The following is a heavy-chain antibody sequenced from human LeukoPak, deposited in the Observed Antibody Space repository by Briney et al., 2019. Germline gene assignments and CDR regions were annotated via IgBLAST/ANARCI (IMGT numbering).Heavy chain of an antibody. D-gene: IGHD1-1*01. CDR3: VRDPSGSGFAFDS. CDR1: GFIFSSHA. Sequence: GGSLRPSCAASGFIFSSHAMHWVRQAPGKGLEWVAVISYAGDDGSNIYYADSVKGRFTISRDNSEDTLYLQMNSLRAEDTAVYYCVRDPSGSGFAFDSWGQGALVTVSS. J-gene: IGHJ4*02. V-gene: IGHV3-30*03. CDR2: ISYAGDDGSNI.